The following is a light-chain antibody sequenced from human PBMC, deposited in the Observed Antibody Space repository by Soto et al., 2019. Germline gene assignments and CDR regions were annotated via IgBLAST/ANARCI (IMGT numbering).Light chain of an antibody. CDR1: QDISNY. CDR3: QQYDNLPSIT. V-gene: IGKV1-33*01. J-gene: IGKJ5*01. CDR2: DAS. Sequence: DIQMTQSPSSLSASVGDRVTITCQASQDISNYLNWYQRKPGKAPKLLIYDASNLETGVPSRFSGSGSGTDFTFTISSLQPEDIATYYCQQYDNLPSITFGQGTRRRL.